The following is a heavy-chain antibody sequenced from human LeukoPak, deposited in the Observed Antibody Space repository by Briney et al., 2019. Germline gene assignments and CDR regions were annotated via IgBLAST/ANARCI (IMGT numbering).Heavy chain of an antibody. CDR1: GGSFSGYY. Sequence: PSETLSLTCAVYGGSFSGYYWSWIRQPPGKGLEWIGHIYYSGNTYYSPSLKSRVAISLDTSKNQFSLNLNSVTAADTAVYYCARAYYGSPNLFDSSGYQLDYWGQGTLVTVSS. V-gene: IGHV4-30-4*08. CDR2: IYYSGNT. J-gene: IGHJ4*02. CDR3: ARAYYGSPNLFDSSGYQLDY. D-gene: IGHD3-22*01.